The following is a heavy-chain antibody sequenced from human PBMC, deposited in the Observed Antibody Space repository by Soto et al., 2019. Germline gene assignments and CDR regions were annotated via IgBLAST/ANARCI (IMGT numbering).Heavy chain of an antibody. CDR1: GGSIRCGGYH. Sequence: PSDALSLTCIFFGGSIRCGGYHGSWTRQHLGKCLEWIGYIYYSGSTYYNPSLKSLVTISVDTSKNQFSLKLSSVTAADTAVYYCAASCVGCRGFNYYGMDVWGQGTTVT. D-gene: IGHD5-12*01. J-gene: IGHJ6*02. CDR3: AASCVGCRGFNYYGMDV. CDR2: IYYSGST. V-gene: IGHV4-31*01.